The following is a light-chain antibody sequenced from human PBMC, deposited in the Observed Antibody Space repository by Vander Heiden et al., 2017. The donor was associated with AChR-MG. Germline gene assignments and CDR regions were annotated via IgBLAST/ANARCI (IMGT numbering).Light chain of an antibody. CDR3: MQGIHLPVT. Sequence: IVMTQTPLSLSVTPGQPASISCKSSQSLLHSDGKTYLYWYLQKPGQSLQLLIYEVSSRLSGVPDRFSGSGSGTDFTLKISRVEAEDVGVYYCMQGIHLPVTFGGGTRVEIK. CDR2: EVS. V-gene: IGKV2-29*02. CDR1: QSLLHSDGKTY. J-gene: IGKJ4*01.